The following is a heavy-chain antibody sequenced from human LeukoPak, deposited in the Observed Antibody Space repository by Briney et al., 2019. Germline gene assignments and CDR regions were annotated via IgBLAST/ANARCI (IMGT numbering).Heavy chain of an antibody. CDR1: GFTFRSYE. Sequence: GGSLRLSCAASGFTFRSYEMNWVRQAPGKGLEWISYISSSCNTIYYAHSVKGRFTISRDKAKNSLYLQLNSLRAEDRAVYYCARWNGGPGAIAYYYYYMDVWGKGTTVTVSS. CDR2: ISSSCNTI. V-gene: IGHV3-48*03. D-gene: IGHD2-2*01. CDR3: ARWNGGPGAIAYYYYYMDV. J-gene: IGHJ6*03.